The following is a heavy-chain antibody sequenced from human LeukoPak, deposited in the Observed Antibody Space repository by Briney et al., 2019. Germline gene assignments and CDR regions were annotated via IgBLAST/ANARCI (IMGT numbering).Heavy chain of an antibody. J-gene: IGHJ6*02. V-gene: IGHV3-23*01. CDR3: ARTLIAHPAYYYYYGMDV. Sequence: GGSLRLSCAASGFTFSSYAMSWVRQAPGKGLEWVSAISGSGGSTYYADSVKGRFTISRDNAKNSLYLQMNSLRAEDTAVYYCARTLIAHPAYYYYYGMDVWGQGTTVTVSS. CDR2: ISGSGGST. CDR1: GFTFSSYA. D-gene: IGHD3-22*01.